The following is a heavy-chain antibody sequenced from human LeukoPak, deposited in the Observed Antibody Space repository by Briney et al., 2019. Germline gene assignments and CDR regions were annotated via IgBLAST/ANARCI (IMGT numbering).Heavy chain of an antibody. Sequence: SETLSLTCAVYGASFSGYYWSWIREPPGKGLEWIGEINHSGSTNYNPSLKSRVTISVDTSKNQFSLKLSSVTAADTAVYYCARDKKPYYDILTGYNWFDPWGQGTLVTVSS. V-gene: IGHV4-34*01. CDR3: ARDKKPYYDILTGYNWFDP. CDR1: GASFSGYY. D-gene: IGHD3-9*01. J-gene: IGHJ5*02. CDR2: INHSGST.